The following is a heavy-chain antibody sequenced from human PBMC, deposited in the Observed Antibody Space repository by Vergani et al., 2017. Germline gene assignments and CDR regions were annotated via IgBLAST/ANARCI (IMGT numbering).Heavy chain of an antibody. V-gene: IGHV3-21*01. CDR1: GFTFSSYS. D-gene: IGHD3-3*01. CDR2: ISSSSSYI. J-gene: IGHJ5*02. CDR3: ARGSYDFWRRYNWFDP. Sequence: EVQLVESGGGLVKPGGSLRLSCAASGFTFSSYSMNWVRQAPGKGLEWVSSISSSSSYIYYADSVKGRFTISRDNAKNSLYLQMNSLRAEDTAVYYCARGSYDFWRRYNWFDPWGQGTLVTVSS.